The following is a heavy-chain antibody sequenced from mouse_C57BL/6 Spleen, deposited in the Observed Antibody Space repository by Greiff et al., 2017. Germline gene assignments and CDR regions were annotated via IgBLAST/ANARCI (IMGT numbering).Heavy chain of an antibody. CDR3: ARKLPHYAMDY. V-gene: IGHV1-64*01. Sequence: QVQLQQPGAELVKPGASVKLSCKASGYTFTSYWMHWVKQRPGQGLEWIGMIHPNSGRTNYNEKFKSKATLTVDKSSSTAYMQLSSLTSEDSAVYYCARKLPHYAMDYWGQGTSVTVSS. CDR1: GYTFTSYW. J-gene: IGHJ4*01. D-gene: IGHD1-1*01. CDR2: IHPNSGRT.